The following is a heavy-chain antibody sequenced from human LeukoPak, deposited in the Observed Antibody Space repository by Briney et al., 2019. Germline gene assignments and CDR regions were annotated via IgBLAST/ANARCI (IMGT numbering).Heavy chain of an antibody. V-gene: IGHV4-39*01. CDR2: MYYSRST. CDR3: ARGMGPQYGMDV. J-gene: IGHJ6*02. Sequence: SETLSLTCSVSGGSMRSSSYYWAWVRQPPGKGLGWIGSMYYSRSTYYNPSLKSRVTISVDTSKNQFSRKLSCVSAADTAVYYCARGMGPQYGMDVWGQGTPVTVSS. CDR1: GGSMRSSSYY.